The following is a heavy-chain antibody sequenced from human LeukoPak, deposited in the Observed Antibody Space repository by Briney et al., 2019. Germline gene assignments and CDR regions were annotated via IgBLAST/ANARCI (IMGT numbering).Heavy chain of an antibody. CDR2: ISGSGGST. CDR1: GFTFSSYA. CDR3: AKGRLGGLLFDY. V-gene: IGHV3-23*01. J-gene: IGHJ4*02. D-gene: IGHD3-10*01. Sequence: GGSLRLSCAASGFTFSSYAMSWVRQAPGEGLEWVSAISGSGGSTYYADSVKGRFTISRDNSKNTLYLQMNSLRAEDTAVYYCAKGRLGGLLFDYWGQGTLVTVSS.